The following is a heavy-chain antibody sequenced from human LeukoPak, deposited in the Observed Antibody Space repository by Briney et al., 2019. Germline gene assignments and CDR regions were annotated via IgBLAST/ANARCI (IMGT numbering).Heavy chain of an antibody. D-gene: IGHD2-15*01. CDR2: IKEDGSAQ. CDR3: ARDLGWFHFDS. Sequence: GGSLRLSCAASGFTFRNNWMTWVRQAPGKGLEGVAHIKEDGSAQNYIDSVKGRLTISRDNAKNSLFLPMNSVRDEDTAIYYCARDLGWFHFDSWGQGTLVTVSS. V-gene: IGHV3-7*01. J-gene: IGHJ4*02. CDR1: GFTFRNNW.